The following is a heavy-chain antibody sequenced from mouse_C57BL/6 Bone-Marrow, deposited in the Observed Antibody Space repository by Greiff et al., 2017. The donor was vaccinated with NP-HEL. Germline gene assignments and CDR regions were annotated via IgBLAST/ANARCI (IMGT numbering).Heavy chain of an antibody. D-gene: IGHD1-1*01. J-gene: IGHJ1*03. Sequence: VHLVESGPGLVAPSQSLSITCTVSGFSLTSYAISWVRQPPGKGLEWLGVIWTGGGTNYNSALKSRLSISKDNSKSQVFLKMNSLQTDDTARYYCARGRLITTVVASYWYFDVWGTGTTVTVSS. CDR1: GFSLTSYA. CDR2: IWTGGGT. V-gene: IGHV2-9-1*01. CDR3: ARGRLITTVVASYWYFDV.